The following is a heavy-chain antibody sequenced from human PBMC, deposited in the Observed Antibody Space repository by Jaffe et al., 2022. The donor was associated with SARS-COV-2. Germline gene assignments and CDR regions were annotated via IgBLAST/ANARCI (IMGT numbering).Heavy chain of an antibody. Sequence: QVQLVQSGAEVKKPGSSVKVSCKASGGTFSSYAFSWVRQAPGQGLEWMGGIIPIFGTANYAQEFQGRVTITADEFTSTAHMELSSLRSEDTAVYYCATSWRADYGGNYNWFDPWGQGTLVTVSS. CDR3: ATSWRADYGGNYNWFDP. CDR2: IIPIFGTA. CDR1: GGTFSSYA. V-gene: IGHV1-69*01. D-gene: IGHD4-17*01. J-gene: IGHJ5*02.